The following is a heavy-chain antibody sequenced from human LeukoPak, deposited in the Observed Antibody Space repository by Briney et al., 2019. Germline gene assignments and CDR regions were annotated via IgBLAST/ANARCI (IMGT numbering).Heavy chain of an antibody. V-gene: IGHV1-2*02. CDR3: ARELNYDSSGYYFDY. Sequence: ASVTVSCKASGYTLTVYFMHWVRQAPGQGLEWMGWINPNSGGTNYAQKFQGRVTMTRDTSISTAYMELSRLRSDDTAVYYCARELNYDSSGYYFDYWGQGTLVTVSS. D-gene: IGHD3-22*01. CDR2: INPNSGGT. CDR1: GYTLTVYF. J-gene: IGHJ4*02.